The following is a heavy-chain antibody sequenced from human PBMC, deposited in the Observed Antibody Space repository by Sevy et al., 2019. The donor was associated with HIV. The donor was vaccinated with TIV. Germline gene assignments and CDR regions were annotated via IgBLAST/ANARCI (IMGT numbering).Heavy chain of an antibody. J-gene: IGHJ4*02. CDR2: IXXXXXGX. Sequence: GGSLRLSCAASGFXFSNXGMXXXRXAXXXXLEXXXXIXXXXXGXXXADSVKGRFTISRDNSKDTLYLQMNSLRAEDTAVXYCAKPXXRVXXGDSIXFDXWGQGTLVTVSS. V-gene: IGHV3-23*01. CDR1: GFXFSNXG. CDR3: AKPXXRVXXGDSIXFDX.